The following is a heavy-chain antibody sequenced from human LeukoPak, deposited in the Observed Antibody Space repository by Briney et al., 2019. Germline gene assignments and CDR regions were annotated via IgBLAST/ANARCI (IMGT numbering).Heavy chain of an antibody. V-gene: IGHV1-46*01. CDR3: ARTPSNYGEIVNLHFDY. CDR2: INPSGGST. J-gene: IGHJ4*02. D-gene: IGHD4-17*01. CDR1: GYTFTSYY. Sequence: GASVKVSCKASGYTFTSYYMHWVRQAPGQGLEWMGIINPSGGSTSYAQKFQGRVTMTGDTSTSTVYMELSSLRSEDTAVYYCARTPSNYGEIVNLHFDYWGQGTLVTVSS.